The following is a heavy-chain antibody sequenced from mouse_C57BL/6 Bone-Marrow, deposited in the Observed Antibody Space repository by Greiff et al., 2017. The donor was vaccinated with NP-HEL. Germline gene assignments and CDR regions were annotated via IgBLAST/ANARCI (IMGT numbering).Heavy chain of an antibody. Sequence: VQLQQSGAELVKPGASVKMSCKASGYTFTTYPIEWMKQNPGKSLEWIGNFHPYNDDTKYNDKFKGRATLTVEKSSSTVYLELSRLTSDDSAVYYCARNYGSSSWFAYWGQGTLVTVSS. D-gene: IGHD1-1*01. CDR3: ARNYGSSSWFAY. V-gene: IGHV1-47*01. CDR1: GYTFTTYP. J-gene: IGHJ3*01. CDR2: FHPYNDDT.